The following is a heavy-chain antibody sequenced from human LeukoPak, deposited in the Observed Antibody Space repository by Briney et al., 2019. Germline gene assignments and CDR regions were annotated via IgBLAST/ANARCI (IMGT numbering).Heavy chain of an antibody. D-gene: IGHD3-22*01. CDR3: ARQGAVVRGYYYFSGMDV. CDR1: GDSIISYKYY. V-gene: IGHV4-39*01. J-gene: IGHJ6*02. Sequence: SETLSLNCTVSGDSIISYKYYWGWIRQPPGKGLEWLGSIYHRGSTYYNPSLQSRLTISVDTSKNLFSLRLTSVTAADTAVHYCARQGAVVRGYYYFSGMDVWGQGTTVAVSS. CDR2: IYHRGST.